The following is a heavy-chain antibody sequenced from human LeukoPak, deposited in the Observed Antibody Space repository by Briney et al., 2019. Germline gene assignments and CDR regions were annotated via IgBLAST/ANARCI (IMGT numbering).Heavy chain of an antibody. Sequence: PGGSLRLSCAASGFTFSTYSMNWVRQAPGKWLEWVSIISGDGATTDYADSAKGRFTISRDNSRNTLYLQMNSLRVEDTAVYYCAKKNLAAAGPNYFDYWGQGTLVTVSS. J-gene: IGHJ4*02. D-gene: IGHD6-13*01. CDR2: ISGDGATT. CDR3: AKKNLAAAGPNYFDY. V-gene: IGHV3-23*01. CDR1: GFTFSTYS.